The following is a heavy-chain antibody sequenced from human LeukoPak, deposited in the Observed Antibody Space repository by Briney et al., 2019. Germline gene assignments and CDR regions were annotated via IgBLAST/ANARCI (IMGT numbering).Heavy chain of an antibody. D-gene: IGHD3-22*01. CDR1: GYSISSGYY. CDR2: IYHSGST. J-gene: IGHJ5*02. CDR3: ARYYYDSSGYYFWWLDP. V-gene: IGHV4-38-2*01. Sequence: SETLSLTCAVSGYSISSGYYWGWIRQPPGKGLEWIGSIYHSGSTYYNPSLKSRVTISVDTSKNQFSLKLSSVTAADTAVYYCARYYYDSSGYYFWWLDPWGQGTLVTVSS.